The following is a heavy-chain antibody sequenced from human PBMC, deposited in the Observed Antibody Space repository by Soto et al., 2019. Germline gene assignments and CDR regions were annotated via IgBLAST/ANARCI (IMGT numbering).Heavy chain of an antibody. CDR2: IAPSDSYT. Sequence: GESLKISCKGSGYSFTSYWISWGRQMPWKGLEWIGRIAPSDSYTNYSQSFQGHVTISADKSISTAYLQWSSLKASDTAMYYCARHERITIFGVVCSLRYWGQGTLVTVSS. CDR1: GYSFTSYW. CDR3: ARHERITIFGVVCSLRY. J-gene: IGHJ4*02. D-gene: IGHD3-3*01. V-gene: IGHV5-10-1*01.